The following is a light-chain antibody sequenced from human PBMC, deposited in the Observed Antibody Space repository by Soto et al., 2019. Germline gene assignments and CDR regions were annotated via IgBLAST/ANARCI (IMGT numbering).Light chain of an antibody. V-gene: IGKV1-5*01. CDR2: DAS. Sequence: IQMTHSPSTLSASVGVRVTITCRASQSINRRLAWYQQKPGKAPNLLIYDASTVESGVPARFSGGDSGTEFTLTISSLQPDDFTTFYCQQYNSYPWTFGQGTRLEIK. CDR1: QSINRR. CDR3: QQYNSYPWT. J-gene: IGKJ5*01.